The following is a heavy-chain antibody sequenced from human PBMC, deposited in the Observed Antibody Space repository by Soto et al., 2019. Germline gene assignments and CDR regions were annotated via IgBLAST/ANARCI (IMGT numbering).Heavy chain of an antibody. CDR3: ATESGSTYGYFDN. CDR2: ISNSGST. J-gene: IGHJ4*02. V-gene: IGHV4-30-4*01. Sequence: SETLSLTCTVSGGSVTSDEDYWTWIRQSPGKGLEWIGYISNSGSTGYNPSLKTRLSMSVDRSKNQFTLRLTSVTAADTAVYFCATESGSTYGYFDNWGQGTQVTVSS. D-gene: IGHD5-18*01. CDR1: GGSVTSDEDY.